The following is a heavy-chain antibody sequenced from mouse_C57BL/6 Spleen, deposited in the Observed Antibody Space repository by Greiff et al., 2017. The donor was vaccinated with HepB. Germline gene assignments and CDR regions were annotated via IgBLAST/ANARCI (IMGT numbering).Heavy chain of an antibody. CDR1: GYSITSGYY. CDR2: ISYDGSN. Sequence: ESGPGLVKPSQSLSLTCSVTGYSITSGYYWNWIRQFPGNKLEWMGYISYDGSNNYNPSLKNRISITRDTSKNQFFLKLNSVTTEDPATYYCARAPDYGSSYDYAMDYWGQGTSVTVSS. J-gene: IGHJ4*01. CDR3: ARAPDYGSSYDYAMDY. V-gene: IGHV3-6*01. D-gene: IGHD1-1*01.